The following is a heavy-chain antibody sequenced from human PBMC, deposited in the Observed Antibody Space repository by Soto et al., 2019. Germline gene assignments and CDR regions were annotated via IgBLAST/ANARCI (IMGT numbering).Heavy chain of an antibody. CDR1: GFTFSTYA. CDR3: VKDLWICPDACRSGDY. Sequence: EVQLLESGGGLVQPGGSLRLSCAASGFTFSTYAMSWVRQAPGKGLEWLSGISGSGDTTYYAESVKDRFTISRDNSENTLYLQMNSLRAEETAVYYCVKDLWICPDACRSGDYWGQGTLVTVSS. V-gene: IGHV3-23*01. CDR2: ISGSGDTT. D-gene: IGHD3-3*01. J-gene: IGHJ4*02.